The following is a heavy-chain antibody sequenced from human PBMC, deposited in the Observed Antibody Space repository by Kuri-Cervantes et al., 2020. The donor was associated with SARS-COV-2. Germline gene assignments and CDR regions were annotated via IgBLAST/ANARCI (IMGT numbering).Heavy chain of an antibody. CDR2: INHSGSS. J-gene: IGHJ6*03. Sequence: SQTLSLTCAFHGWSFSNYNWNWSRQSPGKGLEWIAEINHSGSSSYNLSLKSRFTISVDTSKNQFSLKARSVAAADTAVDYCARAGSSFGVVRGAMYYFWHMDVWSKGTTVTVSS. D-gene: IGHD3-10*01. V-gene: IGHV4-34*01. CDR1: GWSFSNYN. CDR3: ARAGSSFGVVRGAMYYFWHMDV.